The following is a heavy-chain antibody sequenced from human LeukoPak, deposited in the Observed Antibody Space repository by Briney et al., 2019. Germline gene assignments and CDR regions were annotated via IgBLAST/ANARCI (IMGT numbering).Heavy chain of an antibody. Sequence: PGGSLRLSCAASGFTFSSSAMSWVRQAPGKGLEWVAGISDSGGRMYYPDSVKGRFTISRDNSKNTLYLQMGSLRGDDTALYYCAKVLGYCSGGNCYIVDYWGQRTLVTVSS. CDR3: AKVLGYCSGGNCYIVDY. J-gene: IGHJ4*02. CDR2: ISDSGGRM. D-gene: IGHD2-15*01. V-gene: IGHV3-23*01. CDR1: GFTFSSSA.